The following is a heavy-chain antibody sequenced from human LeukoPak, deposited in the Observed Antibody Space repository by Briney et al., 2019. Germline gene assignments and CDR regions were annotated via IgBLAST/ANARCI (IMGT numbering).Heavy chain of an antibody. CDR1: GGSISSSSYY. Sequence: PSETLSLTCTVSGGSISSSSYYWGWIRQPPGKGLEWIGSIYYSGSTYYNPSLKSRVTISVETSKNQFSLKLSSVTAADTAVYYCARGLSPSYYDFWSGYLGVAFDIWGQGTMVTVSS. CDR2: IYYSGST. V-gene: IGHV4-39*01. J-gene: IGHJ3*02. CDR3: ARGLSPSYYDFWSGYLGVAFDI. D-gene: IGHD3-3*01.